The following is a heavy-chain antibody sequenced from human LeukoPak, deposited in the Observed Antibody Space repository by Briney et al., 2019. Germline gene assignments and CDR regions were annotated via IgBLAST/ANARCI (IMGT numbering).Heavy chain of an antibody. CDR3: ARDLDGGRGKDY. D-gene: IGHD4-23*01. CDR2: ITSSSSTI. V-gene: IGHV3-48*02. Sequence: QPGGSLRLSCAASGFTFSSYSMNWVRQAPGEGLEWVSYITSSSSTIYYADSVKGRFTISRDSAQNSLYLQMSSLRDEDTAVYYCARDLDGGRGKDYWGQGTLVTASS. CDR1: GFTFSSYS. J-gene: IGHJ4*02.